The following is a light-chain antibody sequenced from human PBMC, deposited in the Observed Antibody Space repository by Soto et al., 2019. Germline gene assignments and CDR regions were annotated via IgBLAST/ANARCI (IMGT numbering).Light chain of an antibody. J-gene: IGLJ1*01. CDR1: SSNIGSNT. CDR2: SNN. V-gene: IGLV1-44*01. CDR3: AAWDDSPNSYV. Sequence: QSVLTQPPSASGTPGQRVTISCCGSSSNIGSNTVNWYQQRPGTAPKLLIYSNNKRPSGVPDQFSGSKSGTSASLAISGLQSEDEADYYCAAWDDSPNSYVFGNGTKVTV.